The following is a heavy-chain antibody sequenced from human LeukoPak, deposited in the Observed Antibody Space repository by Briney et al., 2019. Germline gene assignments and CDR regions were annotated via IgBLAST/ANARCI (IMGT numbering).Heavy chain of an antibody. J-gene: IGHJ4*02. CDR2: INPNSGGT. CDR3: ARDTGLAAHFDY. V-gene: IGHV1-2*02. CDR1: GYTFTGYY. Sequence: ASVKVSCKASGYTFTGYYMHWVRQAPGQGLEWMGWINPNSGGTNYAQKFQGRVTMTRDTSISTAYMELSRLRSDGTAVYYCARDTGLAAHFDYWGQGTLVTVSS. D-gene: IGHD2-8*02.